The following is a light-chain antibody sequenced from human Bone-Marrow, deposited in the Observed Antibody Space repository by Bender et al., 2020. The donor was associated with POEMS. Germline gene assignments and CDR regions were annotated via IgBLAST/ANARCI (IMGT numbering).Light chain of an antibody. J-gene: IGLJ1*01. CDR3: CSYAGSNNLV. CDR1: DSDIGRYKF. V-gene: IGLV2-8*01. Sequence: QSALAQPPSASGSPGQSVTISCTGTDSDIGRYKFVSWYQHHPGKAPKLILFEVTKGPSGVPDRFYGYKSANTASLTVSGLQAEDEADYYCCSYAGSNNLVFGSGTKVTVL. CDR2: EVT.